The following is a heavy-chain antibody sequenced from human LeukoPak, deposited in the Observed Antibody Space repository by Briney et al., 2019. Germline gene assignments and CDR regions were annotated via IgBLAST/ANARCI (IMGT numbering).Heavy chain of an antibody. CDR3: LRGGAHSPFDY. D-gene: IGHD3-16*01. V-gene: IGHV3-9*01. CDR1: GFTFDDYA. Sequence: GGSLRLSCAASGFTFDDYAMHWVRQAPGKGLEWVSGISWNSGSIGYADSVKGRFTISRDNAKNSLYLQMNSLKTEDTAVYYCLRGGAHSPFDYWGQGTLVTVSS. J-gene: IGHJ4*02. CDR2: ISWNSGSI.